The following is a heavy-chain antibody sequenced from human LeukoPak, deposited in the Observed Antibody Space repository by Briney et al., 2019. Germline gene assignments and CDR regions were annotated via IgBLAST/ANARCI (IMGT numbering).Heavy chain of an antibody. D-gene: IGHD6-19*01. CDR3: ARTSIAVAATYGLDY. CDR1: GFTVSTNY. CDR2: IYSGGGT. J-gene: IGHJ4*02. Sequence: GGSLRLSCAASGFTVSTNYMTWVRQAPGKGLDWVSVIYSGGGTYYADSVKGRFTISRDNSKNTLCLQMNSLRAEDTAVYYCARTSIAVAATYGLDYWGQGILVTVSS. V-gene: IGHV3-53*01.